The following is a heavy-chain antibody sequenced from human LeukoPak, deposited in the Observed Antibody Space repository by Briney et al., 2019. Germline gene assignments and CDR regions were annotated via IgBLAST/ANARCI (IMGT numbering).Heavy chain of an antibody. J-gene: IGHJ4*02. Sequence: GGSLRLSCAASGFTFSSYAMMWVRLSPEKGLEWVSSITGSGDGTYYADSVRGRFTISRDNSKNTLYLQMNSLRAEDTAVYFCVKGFVHPTYYFEYWGQGTLVTVSS. D-gene: IGHD3-10*01. CDR3: VKGFVHPTYYFEY. V-gene: IGHV3-23*01. CDR1: GFTFSSYA. CDR2: ITGSGDGT.